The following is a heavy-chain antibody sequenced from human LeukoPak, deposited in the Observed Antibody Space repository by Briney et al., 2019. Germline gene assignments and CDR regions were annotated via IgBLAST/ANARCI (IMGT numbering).Heavy chain of an antibody. CDR3: AAAFSLGYCSSTSCYLDAFDI. V-gene: IGHV1-46*01. CDR1: GYTFTSYY. D-gene: IGHD2-2*01. J-gene: IGHJ3*02. CDR2: IYPSGGST. Sequence: ASVKVACKASGYTFTSYYIHWVRQAPGQGLEWMGIIYPSGGSTSYAQKFQGRVTMTRDMSTSTVYMELSSVRSEDTAVYYCAAAFSLGYCSSTSCYLDAFDIWGQGTMVTVSS.